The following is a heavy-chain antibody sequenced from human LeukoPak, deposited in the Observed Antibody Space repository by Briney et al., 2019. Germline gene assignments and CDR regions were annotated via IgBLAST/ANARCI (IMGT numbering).Heavy chain of an antibody. CDR3: AKWAAQSGSYRVGDY. CDR2: ISGSGAST. V-gene: IGHV3-23*01. J-gene: IGHJ4*02. D-gene: IGHD3-10*01. CDR1: GFTFTSSA. Sequence: GGSLRLSCAASGFTFTSSALSWVRQAPGKGLEWVSDISGSGASTYYADSVKGRFTISRDNTNNTLYLQMSSLRVDDTAVYYCAKWAAQSGSYRVGDYWGQGTLVTVSS.